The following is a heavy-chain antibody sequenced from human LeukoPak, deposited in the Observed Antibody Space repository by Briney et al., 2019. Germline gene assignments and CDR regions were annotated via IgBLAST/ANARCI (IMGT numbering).Heavy chain of an antibody. CDR3: VRDSGSSYGYYFLH. Sequence: GGSLRLSCAASGFTFNSYSMYWVRQAPGKGLEWGSSISSSSSHMFYPDSVKGRFSISRDNANNSLYLQMNSLRAEDTAVYYCVRDSGSSYGYYFLHWGQGTLVTVSS. D-gene: IGHD1-26*01. CDR2: ISSSSSHM. CDR1: GFTFNSYS. V-gene: IGHV3-21*01. J-gene: IGHJ1*01.